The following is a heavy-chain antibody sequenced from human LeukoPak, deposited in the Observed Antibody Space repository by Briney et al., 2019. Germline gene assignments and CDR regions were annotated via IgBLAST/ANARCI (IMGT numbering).Heavy chain of an antibody. J-gene: IGHJ4*02. V-gene: IGHV3-23*01. Sequence: PGGSLRLSCAASGFTFSSYAMSWVRQAPGKGLEWVSAISGSGGSTYYADSVKGRFTISRDNSKNTLYLQMNSLRAEDTAVYYCAKDNHPYYDFWSGYFQSTLRVTSYFDYWGQGTLVTVSS. CDR2: ISGSGGST. CDR3: AKDNHPYYDFWSGYFQSTLRVTSYFDY. D-gene: IGHD3-3*01. CDR1: GFTFSSYA.